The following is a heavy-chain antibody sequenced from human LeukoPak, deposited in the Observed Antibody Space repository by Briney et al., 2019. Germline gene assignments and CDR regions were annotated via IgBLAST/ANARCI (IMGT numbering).Heavy chain of an antibody. V-gene: IGHV1-69*05. CDR1: GGTFSSYA. J-gene: IGHJ2*01. CDR2: IISIFGTA. Sequence: ASVKVTCKASGGTFSSYAISWVRQAPGQGLEWMGGIISIFGTANYAQKFQGRVTITTDESTSTAYMELSSLRSEDTAVYYCARDRLELRTYWYFDLWGRGTLVTVSS. D-gene: IGHD1-26*01. CDR3: ARDRLELRTYWYFDL.